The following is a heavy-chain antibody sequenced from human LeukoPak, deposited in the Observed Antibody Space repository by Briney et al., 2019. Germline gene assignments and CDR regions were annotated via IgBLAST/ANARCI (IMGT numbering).Heavy chain of an antibody. CDR2: IYYSGST. Sequence: SSETLSLTCTVSGGSISSSSYYWGWIRQPPGKGLEWIGSIYYSGSTYYNPSLKSRVTISVDTSKNQFSLKLSSVTAADTAVYYCARHEGDLYCSSTSCSFDYWGQGTLVTVSS. J-gene: IGHJ4*02. CDR3: ARHEGDLYCSSTSCSFDY. CDR1: GGSISSSSYY. D-gene: IGHD2-2*01. V-gene: IGHV4-39*01.